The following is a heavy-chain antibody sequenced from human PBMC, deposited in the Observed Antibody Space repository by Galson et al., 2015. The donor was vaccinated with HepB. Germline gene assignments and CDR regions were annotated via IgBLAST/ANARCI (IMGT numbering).Heavy chain of an antibody. CDR1: GYSFTSYW. Sequence: QSGAEVKKPGESLRISCKGSGYSFTSYWISWVRQMPGKGLEWMGRIDPSDSYTNYSPSFQGHVTISADKSISTAYLQWSSLKASDTAMYYCARQRGGYCSSTSCYEEGGMDVWGQGTTVTVSS. J-gene: IGHJ6*02. V-gene: IGHV5-10-1*01. D-gene: IGHD2-2*01. CDR3: ARQRGGYCSSTSCYEEGGMDV. CDR2: IDPSDSYT.